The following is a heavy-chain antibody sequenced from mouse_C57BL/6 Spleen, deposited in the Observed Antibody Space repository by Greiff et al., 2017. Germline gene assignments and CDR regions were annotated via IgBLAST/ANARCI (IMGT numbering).Heavy chain of an antibody. J-gene: IGHJ3*01. CDR3: ARQGYDYDRPFAY. CDR2: IDPSDSDT. Sequence: QVHVKQPGAELVRPGSSVKLSCKASGYTFTSYWMHWVKQRPIQGLEWIGNIDPSDSDTHYNQKFKDKATLTVDTSSSTAYMQLSSLSSECSAVFYCARQGYDYDRPFAYWGQGTLVTVSA. D-gene: IGHD2-4*01. V-gene: IGHV1-52*01. CDR1: GYTFTSYW.